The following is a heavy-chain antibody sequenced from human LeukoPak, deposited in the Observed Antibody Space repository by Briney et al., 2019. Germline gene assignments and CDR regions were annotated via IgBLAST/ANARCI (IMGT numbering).Heavy chain of an antibody. CDR1: GGSISSRSYY. D-gene: IGHD6-19*01. J-gene: IGHJ5*02. Sequence: SETLSLTCTVSGGSISSRSYYWGWIRQPPGKGLEWIGSIYYSGSTYYNPSLKSRVTISVDTSKNQFSLKLNSVTAADTAVYYCARQPESVSNWFDPWDQGTLVTVSS. CDR3: ARQPESVSNWFDP. V-gene: IGHV4-39*01. CDR2: IYYSGST.